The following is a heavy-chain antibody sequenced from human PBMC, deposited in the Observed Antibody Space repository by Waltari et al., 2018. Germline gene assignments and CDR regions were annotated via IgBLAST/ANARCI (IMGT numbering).Heavy chain of an antibody. CDR3: ARGLRFLEWLRHYGMDV. J-gene: IGHJ6*02. Sequence: EVQLVESGGGLIQPGGSLRLSCAASGFTVSSNYMSWVRQAPGKGLEWVSVIYSGGSTYYADSVKGRFTISRDNSKNTLYLQMNSLRAEDTAVYDCARGLRFLEWLRHYGMDVWGQGTTVTVSS. V-gene: IGHV3-53*01. CDR1: GFTVSSNY. D-gene: IGHD3-3*01. CDR2: IYSGGST.